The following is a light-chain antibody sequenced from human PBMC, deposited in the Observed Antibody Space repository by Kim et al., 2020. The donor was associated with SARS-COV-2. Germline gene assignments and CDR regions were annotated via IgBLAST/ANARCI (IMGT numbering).Light chain of an antibody. V-gene: IGKV1-39*01. CDR1: QSISTY. CDR2: AAS. Sequence: DIQMTQSPSSLSASVGDRVAIACRASQSISTYLNWYQQKPGKAPKLLIYAASSLQSGVPSRFSGSGSGTDFTLTISSLQPEDVATYYCEQSDTAPLHTFGGGTKVKI. J-gene: IGKJ4*01. CDR3: EQSDTAPLHT.